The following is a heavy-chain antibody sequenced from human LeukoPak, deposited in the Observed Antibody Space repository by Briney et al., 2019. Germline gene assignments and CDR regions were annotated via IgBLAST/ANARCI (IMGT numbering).Heavy chain of an antibody. D-gene: IGHD2-21*01. Sequence: GGSVKVSCKTSGYTFTTYGMIWLRQAPGQGLEALGWIHTYNGDAASAQKLQDRVTETIDTSTSTAYMELRSLRSDDTAVYYCARRSHCPCYFDYWGQGALVTVSS. CDR3: ARRSHCPCYFDY. V-gene: IGHV1-18*01. J-gene: IGHJ4*02. CDR2: IHTYNGDA. CDR1: GYTFTTYG.